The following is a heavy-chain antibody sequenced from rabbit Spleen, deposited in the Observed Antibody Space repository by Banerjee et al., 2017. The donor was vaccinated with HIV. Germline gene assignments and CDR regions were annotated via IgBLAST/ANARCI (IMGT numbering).Heavy chain of an antibody. J-gene: IGHJ6*01. D-gene: IGHD2-1*01. CDR3: ARGSATMTMVITGYYLSL. V-gene: IGHV1S45*01. CDR1: GFSFSSSYY. CDR2: IYTGGSGST. Sequence: QEQLVESGGGLVQPGGSLKLSCKASGFSFSSSYYMCWVRQAPGEGLEWIACIYTGGSGSTAYATWPKGRFTVSRTSSTTVTLQLNSLTAADTATYFCARGSATMTMVITGYYLSLWGPGTLVTVS.